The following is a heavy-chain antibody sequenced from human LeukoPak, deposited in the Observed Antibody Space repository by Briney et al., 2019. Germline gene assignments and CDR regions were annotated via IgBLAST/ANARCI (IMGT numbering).Heavy chain of an antibody. CDR1: GFTFSSYA. D-gene: IGHD4-23*01. CDR3: ARDLGGSHTRDYFDY. CDR2: ISGSGGST. V-gene: IGHV3-23*01. J-gene: IGHJ4*02. Sequence: GGSLRLSCAASGFTFSSYAMSWVRQAPGKGLEWVSAISGSGGSTYYADSVKGRFTISRDNSKNTLYLQMNSLRAEDTAVYYCARDLGGSHTRDYFDYWGQGTLVTVSS.